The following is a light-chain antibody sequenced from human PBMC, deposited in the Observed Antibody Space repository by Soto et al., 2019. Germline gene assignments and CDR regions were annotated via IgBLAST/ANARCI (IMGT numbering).Light chain of an antibody. V-gene: IGLV2-18*01. CDR2: EVS. J-gene: IGLJ1*01. CDR3: SLYTSENAYV. CDR1: SSDIGAYDF. Sequence: QSALPKPASPHRSPGQSITISGTGTSSDIGAYDFVSWFQQPPGTAPKLMIYEVSKRPSGVPDRFSGSKSGNTASLTISGLQAADEADYYCSLYTSENAYVFGTGTKGTVL.